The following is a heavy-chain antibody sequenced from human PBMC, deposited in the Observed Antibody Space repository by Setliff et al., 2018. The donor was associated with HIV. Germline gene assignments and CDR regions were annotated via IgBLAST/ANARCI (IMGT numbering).Heavy chain of an antibody. CDR1: GGSFTDIGGSFTDYY. CDR2: INHSGST. V-gene: IGHV4-34*01. CDR3: ARDRSNWNYGKNYMDV. D-gene: IGHD1-7*01. Sequence: SDTLSLTCAVFGGSFTDIGGSFTDYYWIWIRQPPGKGLEWIGEINHSGSTHYNPSLKSRFTISVDTSENQFSLKVNSVTAADTAVYYCARDRSNWNYGKNYMDVWGKGTTVTVSS. J-gene: IGHJ6*03.